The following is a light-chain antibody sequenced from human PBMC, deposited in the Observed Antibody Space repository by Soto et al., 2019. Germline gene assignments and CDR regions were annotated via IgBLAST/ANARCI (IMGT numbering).Light chain of an antibody. CDR1: QSVSSSY. J-gene: IGKJ5*01. V-gene: IGKV3-20*01. CDR3: QQHENWPPAIS. CDR2: GAS. Sequence: EIVLTQSPGTLSLSPGERATLSCRASQSVSSSYLAWYQQKPGQAPRLLIYGASSRATGIPDRFSGSGSGTEFTLTISSLQSEDFAVYYCQQHENWPPAISFGQGTRLEIK.